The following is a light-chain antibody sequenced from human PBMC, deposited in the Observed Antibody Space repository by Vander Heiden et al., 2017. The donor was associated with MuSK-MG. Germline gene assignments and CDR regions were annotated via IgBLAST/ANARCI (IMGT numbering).Light chain of an antibody. CDR2: WAS. Sequence: DIVMTQSPDSPAVSLGETATINCKSSQSVLYSSNNKNYLAWYQQKPGQPPKLLIYWASTRESGVPDRFSGSGSGTDFTLTISSLQAEDVAVYYCQQDNSTPYTFGQGTKLEIK. V-gene: IGKV4-1*01. J-gene: IGKJ2*01. CDR3: QQDNSTPYT. CDR1: QSVLYSSNNKNY.